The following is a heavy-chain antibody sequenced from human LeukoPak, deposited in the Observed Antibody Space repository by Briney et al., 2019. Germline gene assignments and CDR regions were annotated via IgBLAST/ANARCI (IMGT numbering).Heavy chain of an antibody. CDR3: ARCPVGKPIDY. CDR2: ISSSSSYI. Sequence: GGSLRLSCAASGFTFSSYSMNWVRQAPGKGLEWVSSISSSSSYIYYADSAKGRFTISRDNAKNSLYLQMNSLRAEDTAVYYCARCPVGKPIDYWGQGTLVTVSS. V-gene: IGHV3-21*01. D-gene: IGHD1-14*01. CDR1: GFTFSSYS. J-gene: IGHJ4*02.